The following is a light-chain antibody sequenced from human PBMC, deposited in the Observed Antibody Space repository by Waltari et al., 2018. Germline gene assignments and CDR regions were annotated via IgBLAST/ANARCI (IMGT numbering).Light chain of an antibody. CDR1: QVIGRF. CDR2: KTS. Sequence: IQLTQSPSPLSASVGDRVTITCRSSQVIGRFLNWYQQKAGKAPNLLIYKTSTLLHGVPSRFSGSGSGKDFTLTITGLQREDFTTYFCQQSYNVSFTFGPGTTVDLK. CDR3: QQSYNVSFT. V-gene: IGKV1-39*01. J-gene: IGKJ3*01.